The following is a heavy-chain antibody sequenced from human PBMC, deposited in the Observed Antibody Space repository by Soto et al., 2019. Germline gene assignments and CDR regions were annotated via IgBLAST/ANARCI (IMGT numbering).Heavy chain of an antibody. D-gene: IGHD3-16*01. CDR1: GFTFSTYW. V-gene: IGHV3-7*01. J-gene: IGHJ4*02. Sequence: EVQLVESGGGLVQPGGSLRLPCAASGFTFSTYWMTWVRQPPGKGLEWVASINQDGSERYYVDSARGRFTISRDNAKNSLYLQMNSLRAEDTAVYYCVCGGNFFVYWGQGTLVTVSP. CDR2: INQDGSER. CDR3: VCGGNFFVY.